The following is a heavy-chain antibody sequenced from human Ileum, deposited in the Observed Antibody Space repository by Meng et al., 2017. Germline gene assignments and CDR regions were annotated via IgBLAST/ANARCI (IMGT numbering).Heavy chain of an antibody. V-gene: IGHV1-18*01. Sequence: QVQPVQSGPEVNKPGAPVKVSCKASDYTFTGYGVSWVRQAPGQGLEWMAWLGAHDGDTSHAPKFQGRVTVSADRPTATAYMELRSLRSDDTAVYYCARGTPGRSYSDYWGQGTLVTVSS. J-gene: IGHJ4*02. CDR2: LGAHDGDT. D-gene: IGHD3-10*01. CDR3: ARGTPGRSYSDY. CDR1: DYTFTGYG.